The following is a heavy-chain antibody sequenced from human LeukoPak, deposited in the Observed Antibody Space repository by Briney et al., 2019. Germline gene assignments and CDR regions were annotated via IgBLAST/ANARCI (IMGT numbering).Heavy chain of an antibody. CDR3: ARDIGWTKGPFDY. V-gene: IGHV4-30-4*08. CDR1: GGSISSGDYY. CDR2: IYYSGST. Sequence: PSQTLSLTCTVSGGSISSGDYYWGWLRQPPGKGLEWIGYIYYSGSTYYNPSLKSRVTISVDTSKNQFSLKLKSVTAADAAVYYCARDIGWTKGPFDYWGQGTLVTVSS. D-gene: IGHD2-15*01. J-gene: IGHJ4*02.